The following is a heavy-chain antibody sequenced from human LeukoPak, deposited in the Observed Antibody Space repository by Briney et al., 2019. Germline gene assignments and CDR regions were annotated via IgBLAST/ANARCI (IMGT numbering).Heavy chain of an antibody. CDR3: AKDGGYYYDSSGYADY. CDR1: GFTFSSYA. J-gene: IGHJ4*02. D-gene: IGHD3-22*01. CDR2: ISGSGGST. Sequence: GGSLRLSCAASGFTFSSYAMSWVRQAPGKGLEWVSAISGSGGSTYYADSVKGRFTISRDNSKNTLYLQMNSLRAEDTAVYYCAKDGGYYYDSSGYADYWGQGTLVTVSS. V-gene: IGHV3-23*01.